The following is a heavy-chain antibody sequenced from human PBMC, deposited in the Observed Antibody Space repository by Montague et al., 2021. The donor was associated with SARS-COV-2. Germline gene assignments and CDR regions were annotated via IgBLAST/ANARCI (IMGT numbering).Heavy chain of an antibody. V-gene: IGHV2-70*20. Sequence: PALVKPTQTLTLTCTFSGFSLSTSGMCVSWVRQPPGKALEWLALIDRDDEYYNTSLKTRLTISKDTSKNQVVLTLTNMDPVDTATYFCARGIGWRSRVIFDXWGQGTLVTVSS. D-gene: IGHD1-26*01. CDR3: ARGIGWRSRVIFDX. CDR1: GFSLSTSGMC. CDR2: IDRDDE. J-gene: IGHJ5*02.